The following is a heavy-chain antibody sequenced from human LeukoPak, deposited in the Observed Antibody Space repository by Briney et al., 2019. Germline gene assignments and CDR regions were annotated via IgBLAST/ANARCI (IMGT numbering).Heavy chain of an antibody. CDR1: GFSFNNYG. J-gene: IGHJ3*02. V-gene: IGHV3-30*03. Sequence: GRSLRLSCAASGFSFNNYGIHWVRQAPGKGLEWVAVISYDGTNQYYADSVKGRFTISRDNAKNSLYLQMNSLRAEDTAVYYCARASRPEYSSGWYAAFDIWGQGTMVTVSS. CDR2: ISYDGTNQ. D-gene: IGHD6-19*01. CDR3: ARASRPEYSSGWYAAFDI.